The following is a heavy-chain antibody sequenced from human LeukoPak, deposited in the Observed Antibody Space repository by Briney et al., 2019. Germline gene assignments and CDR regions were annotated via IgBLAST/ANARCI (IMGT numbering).Heavy chain of an antibody. CDR3: AKGPQGD. D-gene: IGHD3-16*01. CDR1: GFTFRNYA. Sequence: PGGSLSLSCAASGFTFRNYAMSWVRQAPGKGLEWVSAIDSGGGTYYANSVKGRFTISRDNSKNTLYLQLSSLRVEDTGVYYCAKGPQGDWGQGALVTVSS. CDR2: IDSGGGT. V-gene: IGHV3-23*01. J-gene: IGHJ4*02.